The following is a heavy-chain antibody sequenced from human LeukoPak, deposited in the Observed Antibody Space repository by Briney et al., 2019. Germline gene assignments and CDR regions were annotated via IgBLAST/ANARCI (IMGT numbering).Heavy chain of an antibody. CDR3: ARDLSSTPHWELDY. V-gene: IGHV1-2*06. CDR1: GNTFTDYY. D-gene: IGHD1-26*01. CDR2: INPDSGDT. Sequence: VASVKVSCKASGNTFTDYYMHWVRQAPGQGLEWMGRINPDSGDTNYAQHFQGRVTMTRDTSISTVYMELSSLSSDDTAVYYCARDLSSTPHWELDYWGQGTLVTVSS. J-gene: IGHJ4*02.